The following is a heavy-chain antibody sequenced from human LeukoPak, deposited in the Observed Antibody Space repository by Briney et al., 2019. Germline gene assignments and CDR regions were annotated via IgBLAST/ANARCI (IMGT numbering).Heavy chain of an antibody. J-gene: IGHJ4*02. CDR3: ARDEDLYSPTWYLFDY. CDR2: TSSSGNYR. V-gene: IGHV3-23*01. D-gene: IGHD3-16*01. CDR1: QFTFNGSW. Sequence: GGSLRLPCADSQFTFNGSWMNWVRQAPGKGLEWVSGTSSSGNYRWYADSVKGRFSISRDNSKNTVYLEMNRLRAEDTATYFCARDEDLYSPTWYLFDYWGQGTLVSVS.